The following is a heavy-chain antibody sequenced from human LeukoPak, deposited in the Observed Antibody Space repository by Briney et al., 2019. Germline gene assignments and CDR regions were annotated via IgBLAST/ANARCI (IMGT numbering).Heavy chain of an antibody. CDR2: IYYSGST. J-gene: IGHJ4*02. Sequence: PSETLSLTCTVSGGSISSGSYYWSWIRQPPGKGLEWIGCIYYSGSTNYNPSLKSRVTISVDTSKNQFSLKLSSVTAADTAVYYCARDPRIAAAGTNYFDYWGQGTLVTVSS. CDR1: GGSISSGSYY. D-gene: IGHD6-13*01. CDR3: ARDPRIAAAGTNYFDY. V-gene: IGHV4-61*01.